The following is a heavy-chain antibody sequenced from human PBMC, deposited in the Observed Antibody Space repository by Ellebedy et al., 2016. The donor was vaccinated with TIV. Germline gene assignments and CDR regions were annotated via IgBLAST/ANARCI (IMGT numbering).Heavy chain of an antibody. CDR1: GYSISSGYY. Sequence: SETLSLTCSVSGYSISSGYYWGWIRQTAGKGLEWIGTVFYGLTTYYNPSLTSRATISVDTSKNQFSLKLSSVTAADTALYYCARELGFTSGWFDFWGQGALVTVSS. D-gene: IGHD6-19*01. CDR2: VFYGLTT. CDR3: ARELGFTSGWFDF. V-gene: IGHV4-38-2*02. J-gene: IGHJ4*02.